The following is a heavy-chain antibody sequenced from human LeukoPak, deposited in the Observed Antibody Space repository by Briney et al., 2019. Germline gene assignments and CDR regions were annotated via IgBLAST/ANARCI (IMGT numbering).Heavy chain of an antibody. CDR3: ARTFGELLYDTFDY. J-gene: IGHJ4*02. V-gene: IGHV4-34*01. Sequence: SETLSLTCAIYGGSFSGYYWSWIRQPPGKGLEWIGEINHSGSTNYNPSLKSRVTISVDTSKNQFSLKLSSVTAADTAVYYCARTFGELLYDTFDYWGQGTLVTVSS. CDR2: INHSGST. CDR1: GGSFSGYY. D-gene: IGHD3-10*01.